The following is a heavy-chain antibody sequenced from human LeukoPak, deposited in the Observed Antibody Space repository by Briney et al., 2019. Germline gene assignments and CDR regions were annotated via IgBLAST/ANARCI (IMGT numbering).Heavy chain of an antibody. CDR1: GGSFSGYH. V-gene: IGHV4-34*01. J-gene: IGHJ4*02. CDR3: ARDPTTVVTLPYYFDF. CDR2: INHRGRT. D-gene: IGHD4-23*01. Sequence: SGTLSLTCAVYGGSFSGYHWNWIRQSPEKGLEWIGEINHRGRTNYNPSLASRVSMSVDTSKNQFSLKLSSVTAADTAIYYCARDPTTVVTLPYYFDFWGQGILVTVSS.